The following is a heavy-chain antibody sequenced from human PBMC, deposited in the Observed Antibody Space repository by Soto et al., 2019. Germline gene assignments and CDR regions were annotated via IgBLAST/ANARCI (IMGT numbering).Heavy chain of an antibody. J-gene: IGHJ5*02. V-gene: IGHV3-7*01. Sequence: GGSLRLSCAASGFTFSSYWMSWVRQAPGKGLEWVANIKQDGSEKYYVDSVKGRFTISRDNAKNSLYLQMNSLRAEDTAVYYCARYPISGGGYGGFDPWGQGTLVTVSS. CDR3: ARYPISGGGYGGFDP. CDR1: GFTFSSYW. D-gene: IGHD5-12*01. CDR2: IKQDGSEK.